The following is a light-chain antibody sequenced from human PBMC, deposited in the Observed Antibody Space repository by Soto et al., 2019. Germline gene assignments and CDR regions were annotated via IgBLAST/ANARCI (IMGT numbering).Light chain of an antibody. CDR1: QSISTY. Sequence: DIQMTQSPSTLSASVGDRVSITCRASQSISTYLAWYQQKPGRAPQALIYRASSLESGVPSRFSGSGSGTGFTLTISSLLPDDFATYYYQQYNEYPYTFGQGTKREIK. V-gene: IGKV1-5*03. CDR2: RAS. CDR3: QQYNEYPYT. J-gene: IGKJ2*01.